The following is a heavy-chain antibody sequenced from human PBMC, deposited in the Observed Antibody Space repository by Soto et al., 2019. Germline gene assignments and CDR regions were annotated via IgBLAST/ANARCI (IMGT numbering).Heavy chain of an antibody. CDR1: GFSLSTSGVG. J-gene: IGHJ4*02. CDR3: AHRRFSMVRGVITYFDY. D-gene: IGHD3-10*01. Sequence: QITLKESGPTLVKPTQTLTLTCTFSGFSLSTSGVGVGWIHQPPGKALEWLALIYWDDDKRYSPSLKSRLTITKXXSXHPXVLTMTHMDPVDTATYYCAHRRFSMVRGVITYFDYWGQGTLVTVSS. V-gene: IGHV2-5*02. CDR2: IYWDDDK.